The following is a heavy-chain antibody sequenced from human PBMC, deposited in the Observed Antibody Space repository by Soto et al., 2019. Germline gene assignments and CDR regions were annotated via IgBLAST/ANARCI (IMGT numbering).Heavy chain of an antibody. CDR2: IYHSGST. V-gene: IGHV4-30-2*01. CDR3: ARDTYDDY. J-gene: IGHJ4*02. CDR1: GGSISSGGYS. D-gene: IGHD3-3*01. Sequence: PSETLSLTCAVSGGSISSGGYSWSWIRQPPGKGLEWIGYIYHSGSTYYNPSLKSRVTISVDRSKNQFSLKLSSVTAEDTAVYYCARDTYDDYRGQGTLVTVSS.